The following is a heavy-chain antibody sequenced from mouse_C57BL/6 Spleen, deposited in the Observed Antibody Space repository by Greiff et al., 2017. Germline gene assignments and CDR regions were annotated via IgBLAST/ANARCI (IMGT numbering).Heavy chain of an antibody. D-gene: IGHD2-1*01. Sequence: QVQLQQPGAELVRPGSSVKLSCKASGYTFTSYWMDWVKQRPGQGLEWIGNIYPSDSETHYNQKFKDKATLTVDKSSSTAYMQLSSLTSEDSAVYYCARSGVYYGNYEDYWGQGTTLTVSS. CDR2: IYPSDSET. V-gene: IGHV1-61*01. CDR3: ARSGVYYGNYEDY. J-gene: IGHJ2*01. CDR1: GYTFTSYW.